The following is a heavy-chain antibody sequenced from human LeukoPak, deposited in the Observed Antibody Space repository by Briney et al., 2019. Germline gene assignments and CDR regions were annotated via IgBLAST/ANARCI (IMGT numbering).Heavy chain of an antibody. D-gene: IGHD6-13*01. Sequence: GGSLRLFCTASGFTFSSYSMNWVRQAPGKGLEWVSSISSTITYIYYADSVKGRSTNSRDNAKNSLYLQMNSLRAEDTAVYYCARVRAAAGPHYYYYYMDVWGKGTTVTVSS. V-gene: IGHV3-21*01. CDR1: GFTFSSYS. CDR2: ISSTITYI. CDR3: ARVRAAAGPHYYYYYMDV. J-gene: IGHJ6*03.